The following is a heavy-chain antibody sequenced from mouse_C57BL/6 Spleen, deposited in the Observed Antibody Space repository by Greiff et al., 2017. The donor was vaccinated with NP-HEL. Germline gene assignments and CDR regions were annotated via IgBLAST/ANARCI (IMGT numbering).Heavy chain of an antibody. CDR3: ARNSDFDV. CDR2: IWSGGST. CDR1: GFSLTSYC. Sequence: VQLQESGPGLVQPSQSLSITCTVSGFSLTSYCVHWVRQSPGKGLEWLGVIWSGGSTDYNAAFISRLSISKDNSKSQVFFKMNSLQADDTAIYYCARNSDFDVWGTGTTVTVSS. V-gene: IGHV2-2*01. J-gene: IGHJ1*03.